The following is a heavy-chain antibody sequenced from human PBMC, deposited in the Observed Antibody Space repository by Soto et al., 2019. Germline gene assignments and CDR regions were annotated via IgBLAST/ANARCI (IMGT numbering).Heavy chain of an antibody. CDR1: GYTFTGYY. Sequence: ASVKVSCKASGYTFTGYYMHWVRQAPGQGLEWMGIINPSGGSTSYAQKFQGRVTMTRDTSTSTVYMELSSLRSEDTAVYYCARGGRSITMIVWFDPWGQGTLVTVAS. CDR2: INPSGGST. D-gene: IGHD3-22*01. CDR3: ARGGRSITMIVWFDP. V-gene: IGHV1-46*01. J-gene: IGHJ5*02.